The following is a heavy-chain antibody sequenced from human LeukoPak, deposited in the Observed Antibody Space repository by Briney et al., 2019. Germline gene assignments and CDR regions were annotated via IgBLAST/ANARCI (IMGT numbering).Heavy chain of an antibody. Sequence: GGSLRLSCAASGFTFSTYWMHWVRQDPGKGLVWVSRIKTDGSSTYYADSVKGRFTISRDNAKNTLYLQMNSLRAEDTAVYYCARSPVPGGSSRWNYYYYYYMDVWGKGTTVTVSS. CDR3: ARSPVPGGSSRWNYYYYYYMDV. CDR2: IKTDGSST. D-gene: IGHD6-13*01. CDR1: GFTFSTYW. J-gene: IGHJ6*03. V-gene: IGHV3-74*01.